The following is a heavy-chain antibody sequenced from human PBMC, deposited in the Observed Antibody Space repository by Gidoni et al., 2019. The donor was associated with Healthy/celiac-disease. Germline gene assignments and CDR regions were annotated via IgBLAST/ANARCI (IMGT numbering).Heavy chain of an antibody. CDR3: QSLYYYDSSGYYSDAFDI. V-gene: IGHV3-30-3*01. Sequence: QVQLVESGGGVVQPGRSRRLSCAAYGFPFSSYAMHWVRQAPGKGLEWVAVISYDGSNKYYADSVKGRFTISRDNSKNTLYLQMNSLRAEDTAVYYCQSLYYYDSSGYYSDAFDIWGQGTMVTVSS. CDR1: GFPFSSYA. D-gene: IGHD3-22*01. CDR2: ISYDGSNK. J-gene: IGHJ3*02.